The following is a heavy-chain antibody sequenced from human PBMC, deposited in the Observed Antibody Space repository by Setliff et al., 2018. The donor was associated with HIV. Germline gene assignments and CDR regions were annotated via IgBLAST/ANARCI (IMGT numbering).Heavy chain of an antibody. Sequence: SVKVSCKASGGTFSSYAISWVRQAPGQGLEWMGGIIPVFRTANYAQKFQGRVTMTTDTSTNTAYMELRSLRSDDTAVYYCARLLTRYDSGNDYGDYGDFDYWGQGTLVTVS. J-gene: IGHJ4*02. CDR2: IIPVFRTA. V-gene: IGHV1-69*05. CDR3: ARLLTRYDSGNDYGDYGDFDY. D-gene: IGHD4-17*01. CDR1: GGTFSSYA.